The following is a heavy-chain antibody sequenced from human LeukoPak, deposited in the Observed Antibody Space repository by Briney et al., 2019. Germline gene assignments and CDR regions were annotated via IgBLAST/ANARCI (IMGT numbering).Heavy chain of an antibody. CDR2: INPNSGGT. D-gene: IGHD6-13*01. Sequence: GASVKVSCKASGYTFNTYGINWVRQAPGQGLEWMGWINPNSGGTNYAQKFQGRVTMTRDTSISTAYMELSRLRSDDTAVYYCAREYSSPWGQGTLVTVSS. V-gene: IGHV1-2*02. CDR1: GYTFNTYG. CDR3: AREYSSP. J-gene: IGHJ5*02.